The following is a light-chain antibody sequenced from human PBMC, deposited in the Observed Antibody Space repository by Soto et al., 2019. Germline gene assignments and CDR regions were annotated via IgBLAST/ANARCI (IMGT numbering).Light chain of an antibody. CDR3: QQYNNWPRT. Sequence: EIVMTQSPATVSVSQGDRATLSCRASRTVHSNVAWYQHKPGQAPRLLIYGASFRATGVPARFSGSGFGTEFTLTISSLQSEDFGVYYCQQYNNWPRTFGQGTKVDI. J-gene: IGKJ1*01. CDR1: RTVHSN. CDR2: GAS. V-gene: IGKV3-15*01.